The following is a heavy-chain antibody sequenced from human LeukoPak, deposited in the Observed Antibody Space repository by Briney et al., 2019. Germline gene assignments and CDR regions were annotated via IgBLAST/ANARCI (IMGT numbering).Heavy chain of an antibody. D-gene: IGHD6-19*01. Sequence: PGGSLRLSCAASGFTFSSYWMSWVRQAPGKGREWVANIKQDGSEKNYVDSVKGRFTISRDNAKNSLYLQMNSLRVEDTAFYYCAKDNRRHYTSGPNPDSLHWGQGALVTVSS. CDR3: AKDNRRHYTSGPNPDSLH. CDR2: IKQDGSEK. V-gene: IGHV3-7*03. J-gene: IGHJ4*02. CDR1: GFTFSSYW.